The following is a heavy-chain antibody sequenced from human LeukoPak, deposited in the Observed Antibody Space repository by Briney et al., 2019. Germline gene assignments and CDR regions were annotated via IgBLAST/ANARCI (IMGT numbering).Heavy chain of an antibody. CDR2: INTYNVNT. V-gene: IGHV1-18*01. CDR1: GYTFTSYG. CDR3: ARDSRRGYSYGYDY. J-gene: IGHJ4*02. Sequence: ASVKVSCMASGYTFTSYGVSWVRPAPGQGLEWMGWINTYNVNTNYAQKFQGRVTLTTDASTSTAYMELRSLGSDDTAVYYCARDSRRGYSYGYDYWGQGTLVTVSS. D-gene: IGHD5-18*01.